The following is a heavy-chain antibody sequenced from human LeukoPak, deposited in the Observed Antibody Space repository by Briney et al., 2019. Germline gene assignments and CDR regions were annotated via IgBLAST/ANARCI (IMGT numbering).Heavy chain of an antibody. CDR2: ISGSGGST. V-gene: IGHV3-23*01. CDR1: GFTFSSYA. J-gene: IGHJ4*02. Sequence: GGSLRLSCAASGFTFSSYAMSWVRQAPGKGLEWVSAISGSGGSTYYADSVKGRFTISRGNAENMVYLQMNSLRAEDTAVYYCARLYCSGTTCFSPPDYWGQGTLVTVSS. CDR3: ARLYCSGTTCFSPPDY. D-gene: IGHD2-8*02.